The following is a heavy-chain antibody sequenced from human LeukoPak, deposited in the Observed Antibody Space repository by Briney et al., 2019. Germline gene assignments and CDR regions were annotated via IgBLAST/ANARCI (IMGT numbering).Heavy chain of an antibody. Sequence: ETLSLTCAVYGGSFSGYYWSWVRQAPGKGLEWVSAISGSGGSTYYADSVKGRFTISRDNSKNTLYLQMNSLRAEDTAVYYCAKDKEYSSSKFDYWGQGTLVTVSS. D-gene: IGHD6-6*01. V-gene: IGHV3-23*01. CDR1: GGSFSGYY. CDR3: AKDKEYSSSKFDY. J-gene: IGHJ4*02. CDR2: ISGSGGST.